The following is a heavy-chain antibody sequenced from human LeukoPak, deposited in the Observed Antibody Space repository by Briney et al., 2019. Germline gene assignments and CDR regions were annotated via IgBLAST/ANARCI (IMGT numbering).Heavy chain of an antibody. Sequence: ASVKVSCKASGYTFTNYGISWVRQAPGQGLEWMGWISGYNGNTNYAQKLQGRVTMTTDTSTSTAHLELRSLRSDDTAVYYCARSYGSGSYYAEGAFDIWGQGTMVTVSS. CDR2: ISGYNGNT. J-gene: IGHJ3*02. CDR3: ARSYGSGSYYAEGAFDI. D-gene: IGHD1-26*01. CDR1: GYTFTNYG. V-gene: IGHV1-18*01.